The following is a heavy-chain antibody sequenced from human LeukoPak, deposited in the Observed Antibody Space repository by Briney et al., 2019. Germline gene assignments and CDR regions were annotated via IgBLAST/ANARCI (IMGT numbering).Heavy chain of an antibody. CDR3: ARAYYDFWSGSKPMDY. J-gene: IGHJ4*02. V-gene: IGHV3-20*04. D-gene: IGHD3-3*01. Sequence: GGSLRLSCAASGFTFDDYGMSWVRQAPGKGLEWVSGINWNGGSTGYADSVKGRFTISRDNAKNSLYLQMNSLRAEDTALYCCARAYYDFWSGSKPMDYWGQGTLVTVSS. CDR2: INWNGGST. CDR1: GFTFDDYG.